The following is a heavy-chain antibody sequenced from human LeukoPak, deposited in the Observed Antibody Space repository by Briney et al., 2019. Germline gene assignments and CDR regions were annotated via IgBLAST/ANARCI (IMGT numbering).Heavy chain of an antibody. CDR2: ISSSSSTI. CDR1: GFTFSSHS. D-gene: IGHD3-10*02. CDR3: ARDLMYYFDY. Sequence: KPGGSLRLSCAASGFTFSSHSMNWVRQAPGKGLEWVSYISSSSSTIYYADSVKGRFTISRDNSKNTLYLQMNSLRAEDTAVYYCARDLMYYFDYWGQGTLVTVSS. V-gene: IGHV3-48*01. J-gene: IGHJ4*02.